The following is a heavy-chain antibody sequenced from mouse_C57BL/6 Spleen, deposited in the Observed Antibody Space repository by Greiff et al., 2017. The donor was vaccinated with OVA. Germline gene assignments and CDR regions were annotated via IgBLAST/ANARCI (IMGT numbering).Heavy chain of an antibody. J-gene: IGHJ4*01. CDR2: IHPNSGST. CDR3: ARSGVVEDYAMDY. D-gene: IGHD1-1*01. CDR1: GYTFTSYW. Sequence: QVQLQQSGAELVKPGASVKLSCKASGYTFTSYWMHWVKQRPGQGLEWIGMIHPNSGSTNYNEKFKSKATLTVDKSSSTAYMQLSSLTSEDSAVYYCARSGVVEDYAMDYWGQGTSVTVSS. V-gene: IGHV1-64*01.